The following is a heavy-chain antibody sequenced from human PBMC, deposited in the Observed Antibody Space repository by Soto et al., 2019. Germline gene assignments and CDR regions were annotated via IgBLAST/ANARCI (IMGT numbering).Heavy chain of an antibody. CDR2: IFFSGNT. CDR1: GGSILNGGHY. V-gene: IGHV4-31*03. J-gene: IGHJ4*02. D-gene: IGHD4-17*01. CDR3: ARDNYGGMLDF. Sequence: TSETLSLTCTVSGGSILNGGHYWTWIRQHPGKGLEWIGKIFFSGNTHYNPALKSRLTFSVDTTKNQFSLKLTSVTAADTAIYYCARDNYGGMLDFWRPGTLVTVSS.